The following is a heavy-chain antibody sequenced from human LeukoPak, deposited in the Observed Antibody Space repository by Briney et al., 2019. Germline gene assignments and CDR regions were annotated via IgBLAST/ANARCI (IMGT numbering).Heavy chain of an antibody. Sequence: GGSLRLSCAASGLTFSSYAMHWVRQAPGKGLEYVSAISSNGGSTYYANSVKGRFTISRDNSKNTLYLQMGSLRAEDMAVYYCARGTYYYDSSGYYKGVFTYYFDYWGQGTLVTVSS. CDR2: ISSNGGST. V-gene: IGHV3-64*01. CDR3: ARGTYYYDSSGYYKGVFTYYFDY. CDR1: GLTFSSYA. D-gene: IGHD3-22*01. J-gene: IGHJ4*02.